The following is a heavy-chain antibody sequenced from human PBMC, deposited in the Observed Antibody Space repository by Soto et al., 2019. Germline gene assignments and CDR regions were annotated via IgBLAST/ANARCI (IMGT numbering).Heavy chain of an antibody. J-gene: IGHJ4*02. Sequence: SETLSLTCTVSGGSISSGGYYWSWIRQHPGKGLEWIGYIYYSGSTYYNPSLKSRVTISVDTSKNQFSLKLSSVTAAATAVYYGAREGGASGKEFDCRDPGTMVTVSS. CDR3: AREGGASGKEFDC. D-gene: IGHD3-16*01. CDR1: GGSISSGGYY. CDR2: IYYSGST. V-gene: IGHV4-31*03.